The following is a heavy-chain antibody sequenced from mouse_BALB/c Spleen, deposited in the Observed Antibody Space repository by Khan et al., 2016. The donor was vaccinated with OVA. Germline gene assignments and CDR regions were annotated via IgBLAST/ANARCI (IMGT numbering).Heavy chain of an antibody. CDR2: INTYTGEP. D-gene: IGHD3-3*01. CDR3: ARGGRRAMDY. Sequence: QIQLVQSGPELKKPGETVKLSCKASGFTFKNYGVKWVKQAPGKGLKWMGWINTYTGEPTYADDFTGRFAFSLDTSASTAYMQINNLKNENSATYFCARGGRRAMDYWGQGTSVTVSS. CDR1: GFTFKNYG. J-gene: IGHJ4*01. V-gene: IGHV9-3-1*01.